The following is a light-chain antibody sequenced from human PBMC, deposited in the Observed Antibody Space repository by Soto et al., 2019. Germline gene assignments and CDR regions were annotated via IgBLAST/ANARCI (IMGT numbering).Light chain of an antibody. CDR2: EVS. Sequence: QSALTQPASVSGSPGQSITISCTGSSSDIGAYNYVSWFQQYPGKAPKLIISEVSNRPSGVSKRFSGSKSGTAASLTISGLQTEDEADYFCFSFTTDWTHVFGTGTKLTVL. CDR3: FSFTTDWTHV. CDR1: SSDIGAYNY. V-gene: IGLV2-14*01. J-gene: IGLJ1*01.